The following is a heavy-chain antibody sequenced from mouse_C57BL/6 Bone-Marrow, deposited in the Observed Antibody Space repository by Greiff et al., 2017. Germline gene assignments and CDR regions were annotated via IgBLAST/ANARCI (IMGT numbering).Heavy chain of an antibody. CDR3: ASAYYSNLWFAY. V-gene: IGHV14-2*01. CDR2: IDPEDGET. D-gene: IGHD2-5*01. CDR1: GFNIKDYY. Sequence: EVKLMESGAELVKPGASVKLSCTASGFNIKDYYMHWVKQRTEQGLEWIGRIDPEDGETKYAPKFQGKATITADTSSNTAYLQLSSLTSEDTAVYYCASAYYSNLWFAYWGQGTLVTVSA. J-gene: IGHJ3*01.